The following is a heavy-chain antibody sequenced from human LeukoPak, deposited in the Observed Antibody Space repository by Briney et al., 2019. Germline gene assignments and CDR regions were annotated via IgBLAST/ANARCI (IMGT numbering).Heavy chain of an antibody. J-gene: IGHJ5*01. CDR2: ISSSTIYT. CDR3: ARDLHFYDRTIDS. Sequence: PGGSLRLSCAASGFTFSSYSMNWVRQAPAKGLEWVSFISSSTIYTYYSDSLKGRFTISRDNAKNSLYLQMNSLRAEDTAVYYCARDLHFYDRTIDSWGQGTLVTVSS. V-gene: IGHV3-21*01. D-gene: IGHD3-22*01. CDR1: GFTFSSYS.